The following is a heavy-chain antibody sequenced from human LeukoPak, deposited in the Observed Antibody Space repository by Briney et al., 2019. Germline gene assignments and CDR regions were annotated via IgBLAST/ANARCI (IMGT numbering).Heavy chain of an antibody. D-gene: IGHD6-19*01. Sequence: PGGSLRLSCAASGFTFSPYWMHWVRQAPGKGLVWVSRIDSDGSSTTYADSVKGRFTISRDNAENTRYLQMNSLRAEDTAVYYCARDPSALAGYFAYWGQGTLVTVSS. CDR1: GFTFSPYW. CDR2: IDSDGSST. V-gene: IGHV3-74*01. J-gene: IGHJ4*02. CDR3: ARDPSALAGYFAY.